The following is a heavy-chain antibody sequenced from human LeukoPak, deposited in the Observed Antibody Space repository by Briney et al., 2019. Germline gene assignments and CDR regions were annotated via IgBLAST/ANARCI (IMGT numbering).Heavy chain of an antibody. D-gene: IGHD6-13*01. CDR1: GFTFSDYY. V-gene: IGHV3-11*01. CDR2: ISSSGSTI. Sequence: GGSLRLSCAASGFTFSDYYMSWIRRAPGKGLEWVSYISSSGSTIYYADSVKGRFTISRDNAKNSLYLQMNSLRAEDTAVYYCARDLSSSWSGWFDPWGQGTLVTVSS. J-gene: IGHJ5*02. CDR3: ARDLSSSWSGWFDP.